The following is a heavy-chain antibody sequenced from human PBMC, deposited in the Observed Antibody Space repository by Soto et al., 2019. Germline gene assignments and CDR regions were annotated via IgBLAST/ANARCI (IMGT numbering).Heavy chain of an antibody. J-gene: IGHJ4*02. Sequence: SETLSLTCTVSGVSVSSSSYYWGWVRQPPGKGLEWIGSVYYSGSTYYNPSLESRVTISVDKSKNQFSLKLMSLSAADTAVYYCARLEGLATISYYFDYWGQGALVTVSS. CDR2: VYYSGST. V-gene: IGHV4-39*01. CDR3: ARLEGLATISYYFDY. CDR1: GVSVSSSSYY. D-gene: IGHD3-9*01.